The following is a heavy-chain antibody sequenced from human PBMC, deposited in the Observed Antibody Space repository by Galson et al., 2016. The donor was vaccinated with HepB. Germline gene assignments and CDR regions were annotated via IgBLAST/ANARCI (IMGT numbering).Heavy chain of an antibody. D-gene: IGHD2-15*01. CDR3: AKERGWYGGPNYGS. CDR2: ISGAGGTT. J-gene: IGHJ5*02. CDR1: GFTFRYYA. Sequence: LRLSCASSGFTFRYYAMTWVRRAPGKGLEWVSDISGAGGTTHYADSVKGRFTISRDDSRDTLYLQMDRLRAADTAVYYCAKERGWYGGPNYGSWGQGTLVTVSS. V-gene: IGHV3-23*01.